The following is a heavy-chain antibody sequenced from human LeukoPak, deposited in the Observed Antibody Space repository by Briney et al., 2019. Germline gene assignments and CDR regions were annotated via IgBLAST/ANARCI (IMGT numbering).Heavy chain of an antibody. CDR1: GYTFTGYY. Sequence: ASVKVSCKASGYTFTGYYMHWVRQAPGQGLEWMGWINPNSGGTNYAQKFQGRVTMTRDTSISTAYMELSRLRSDDTAVYYCARVPPLYCSSTSCYGRGFDYWGQGTLVTVSS. D-gene: IGHD2-2*01. CDR3: ARVPPLYCSSTSCYGRGFDY. J-gene: IGHJ4*02. V-gene: IGHV1-2*02. CDR2: INPNSGGT.